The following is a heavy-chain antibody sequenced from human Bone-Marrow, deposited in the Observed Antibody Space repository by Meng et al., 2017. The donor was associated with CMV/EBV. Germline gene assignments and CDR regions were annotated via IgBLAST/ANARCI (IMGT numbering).Heavy chain of an antibody. CDR3: ARDNNWGPDY. CDR2: IHPHRGDT. D-gene: IGHD7-27*01. J-gene: IGHJ4*02. V-gene: IGHV1-2*02. Sequence: ASVKVSCKASGYTFTAHYFHWVRQAPGQGLEWMGWIHPHRGDTNYAQQFQGRVTLTRDTSINKGYMELTRLTSDDTAVYYCARDNNWGPDYWGQGTLVTVSS. CDR1: GYTFTAHY.